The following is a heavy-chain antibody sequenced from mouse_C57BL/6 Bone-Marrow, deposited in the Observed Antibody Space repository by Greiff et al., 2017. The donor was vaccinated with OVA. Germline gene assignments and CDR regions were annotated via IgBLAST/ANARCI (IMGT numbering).Heavy chain of an antibody. Sequence: QVQLQQPGAELVRPGSSVKLSCKASGYTFTSYWMHWVKQRPIQGLEWIGNIDPSDSETHYNQKFKDKATLTVDKSSSTAYMQLSSLTSEDSAVYYGARSPYYGSSYGGFDYWGQGTTLTVSS. J-gene: IGHJ2*01. V-gene: IGHV1-52*01. CDR2: IDPSDSET. CDR1: GYTFTSYW. CDR3: ARSPYYGSSYGGFDY. D-gene: IGHD1-1*01.